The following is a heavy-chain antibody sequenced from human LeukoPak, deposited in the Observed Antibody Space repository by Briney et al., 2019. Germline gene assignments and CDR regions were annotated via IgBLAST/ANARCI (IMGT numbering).Heavy chain of an antibody. Sequence: GGSLRLSCAASGFTFSSYAMNWVRQAPGKGLEWVSAISGSGGSTYYADSVKGRFTISRDNSKNTLYLQMNSLRAEDTAVYYCAWGVVPAAIGYWGQGTLVTVSS. CDR1: GFTFSSYA. J-gene: IGHJ4*02. V-gene: IGHV3-23*01. CDR3: AWGVVPAAIGY. CDR2: ISGSGGST. D-gene: IGHD2-2*01.